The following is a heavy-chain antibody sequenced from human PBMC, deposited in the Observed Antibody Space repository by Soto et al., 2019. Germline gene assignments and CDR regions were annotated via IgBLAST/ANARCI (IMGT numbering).Heavy chain of an antibody. V-gene: IGHV1-18*01. D-gene: IGHD3-16*01. CDR1: GYIFVNYG. CDR2: ISPYTGNT. J-gene: IGHJ6*02. Sequence: QVQLVQSGDEVKKPGASVKVSCKASGYIFVNYGIAWVRQAPGQGLEWMGWISPYTGNTHSATKVQGRLTKTTDTSTSTAYMDLGRLTSDDTAVYYCVMVDNYVTPTPQDVWGQGTTVTVSS. CDR3: VMVDNYVTPTPQDV.